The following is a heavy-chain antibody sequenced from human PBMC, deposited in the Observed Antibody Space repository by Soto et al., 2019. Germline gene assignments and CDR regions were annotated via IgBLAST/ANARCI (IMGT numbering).Heavy chain of an antibody. CDR1: GFTFSDYY. J-gene: IGHJ4*02. Sequence: QVHLVEFGGGLVQPGGSLRLSCAASGFTFSDYYMSWIRQAPGKGLEWLSYISGNGNTKYYADSVKGRFTISRDNAKNSLDLQMNSLRDDDTAVYYCVRDVGSDYLAFWGQGALVTVSS. CDR2: ISGNGNTK. CDR3: VRDVGSDYLAF. D-gene: IGHD4-17*01. V-gene: IGHV3-11*01.